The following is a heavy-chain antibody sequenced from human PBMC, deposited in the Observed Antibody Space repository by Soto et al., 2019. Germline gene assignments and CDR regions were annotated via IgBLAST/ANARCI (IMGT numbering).Heavy chain of an antibody. CDR1: GYIFSTNW. CDR2: IFPADSDV. V-gene: IGHV5-51*01. J-gene: IGHJ6*02. CDR3: AKHNYFGSGSSFYYYESDL. D-gene: IGHD3-10*01. Sequence: PGESLKISCNASGYIFSTNWIAWIRHVPGKGLEWMGSIFPADSDVRYNPSFQGQVTISVDKSIDTAYLQWNSLKASDTATFYCAKHNYFGSGSSFYYYESDLWGQGTTVTVSS.